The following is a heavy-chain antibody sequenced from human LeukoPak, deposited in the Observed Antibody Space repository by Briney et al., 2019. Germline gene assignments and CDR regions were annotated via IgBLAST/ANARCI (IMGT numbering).Heavy chain of an antibody. J-gene: IGHJ4*02. CDR1: GGSFSGYY. D-gene: IGHD3-3*01. CDR3: ARRSGYHNNFDY. V-gene: IGHV4-34*01. Sequence: PSETLSLTCAVYGGSFSGYYWSWIRQPPGKGLEWIGEINHSGSTNYNPSLKSRVTISVDTSKNQFSLKLSSVTAADTAVYYCARRSGYHNNFDYWGQGTLVTVSS. CDR2: INHSGST.